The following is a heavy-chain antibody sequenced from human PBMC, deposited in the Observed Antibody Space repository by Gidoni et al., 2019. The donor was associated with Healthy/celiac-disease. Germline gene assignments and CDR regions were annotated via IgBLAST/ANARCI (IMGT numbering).Heavy chain of an antibody. CDR3: ARGSPTALRYNWFDP. D-gene: IGHD4-17*01. CDR1: GGSLSSRGYY. Sequence: QVQLQESRPGLVKPSQTLSLTCPVSGGSLSSRGYYWSWIRPHPGKGLEWIGYIYYSGSTYYNPSLKSRVTISVDTSKNQFSLKLSSVTAADTAVYYCARGSPTALRYNWFDPWGQGTLVTVSS. J-gene: IGHJ5*02. V-gene: IGHV4-31*03. CDR2: IYYSGST.